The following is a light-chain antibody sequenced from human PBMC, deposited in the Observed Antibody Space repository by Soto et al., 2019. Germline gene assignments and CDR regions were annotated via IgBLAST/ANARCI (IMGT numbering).Light chain of an antibody. CDR2: GAS. CDR1: QSVDTTF. Sequence: EIVLTQSPGSLSLSPGQSATLSCRASQSVDTTFFAGYQKNPGQAPRLLIYGASKRATGIPDKFSGSGSGTYFSLIISRREPEDFAGYYCQQYMSSMTFGQGTKVELQ. CDR3: QQYMSSMT. J-gene: IGKJ1*01. V-gene: IGKV3-20*01.